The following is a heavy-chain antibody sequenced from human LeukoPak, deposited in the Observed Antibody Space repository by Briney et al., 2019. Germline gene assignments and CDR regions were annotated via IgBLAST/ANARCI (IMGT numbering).Heavy chain of an antibody. Sequence: SETLSLTCTVSGGSISSSSYYWGRIRQPPGKGLEWIGSIYYSGSTYYNPSLKSRVTISVDTSKNQFSLKLSSVTAADTAVYYCVSYGSGSYYIDLPFDYWRQGTLVTVSS. V-gene: IGHV4-39*01. J-gene: IGHJ4*02. CDR2: IYYSGST. CDR3: VSYGSGSYYIDLPFDY. D-gene: IGHD3-10*01. CDR1: GGSISSSSYY.